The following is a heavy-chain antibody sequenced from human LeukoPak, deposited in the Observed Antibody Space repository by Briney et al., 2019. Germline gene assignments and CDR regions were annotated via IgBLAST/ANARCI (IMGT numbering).Heavy chain of an antibody. V-gene: IGHV3-21*01. CDR3: AGDRWVGQWLDLFDY. Sequence: GGSLSLSCAASGFTFSSYSMNWVRQAPGKGLEWVLSISSSSSYRYYEDSVKGRFTISRDNAKNSLYLQMNSLRAEDTAVYYCAGDRWVGQWLDLFDYWGQGTLVTVSS. J-gene: IGHJ4*02. D-gene: IGHD6-19*01. CDR1: GFTFSSYS. CDR2: ISSSSSYR.